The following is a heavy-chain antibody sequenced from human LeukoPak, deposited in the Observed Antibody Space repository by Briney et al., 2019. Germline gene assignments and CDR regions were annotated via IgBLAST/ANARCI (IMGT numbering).Heavy chain of an antibody. J-gene: IGHJ3*02. D-gene: IGHD6-19*01. CDR1: GYTFSGYY. CDR2: INPNSGGT. CDR3: ARDLYNSGWTGAFDI. Sequence: ASVKVSCKASGYTFSGYYIHWVRQAPGQGLEWMGWINPNSGGTDYAQKFQDRVTMTRDTSIRTVYTEVTGLRSDDTAVYYCARDLYNSGWTGAFDIWGQGTMVTVSS. V-gene: IGHV1-2*02.